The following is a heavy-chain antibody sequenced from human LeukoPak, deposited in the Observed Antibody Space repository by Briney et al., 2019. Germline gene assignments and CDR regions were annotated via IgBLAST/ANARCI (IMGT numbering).Heavy chain of an antibody. J-gene: IGHJ4*02. Sequence: SETLSLTCTVSGGSISSYYWIWIRQPAGKGLEWFGRIYTSGSTNYNPSLKSRVTMSVDTSKNQFSLKLSSVTAADTAVYYCARGTYYYDSSGPGSYFDYWGQGTLVTVSS. V-gene: IGHV4-4*07. CDR1: GGSISSYY. CDR2: IYTSGST. D-gene: IGHD3-22*01. CDR3: ARGTYYYDSSGPGSYFDY.